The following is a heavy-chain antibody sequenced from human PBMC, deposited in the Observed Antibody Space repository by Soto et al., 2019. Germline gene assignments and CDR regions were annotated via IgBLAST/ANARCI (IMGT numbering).Heavy chain of an antibody. Sequence: SETLSLTCTVSGGSISSCDYYWSWIRQDPGKGLEWIGYIYYSGSTNYNPSLKSRVTISVDTSKNQFSLKLSSVTAADTAVYYCSRDRQELTGDDAFDIWGQGTMVTVSS. V-gene: IGHV4-61*08. CDR2: IYYSGST. J-gene: IGHJ3*02. CDR1: GGSISSCDYY. D-gene: IGHD7-27*01. CDR3: SRDRQELTGDDAFDI.